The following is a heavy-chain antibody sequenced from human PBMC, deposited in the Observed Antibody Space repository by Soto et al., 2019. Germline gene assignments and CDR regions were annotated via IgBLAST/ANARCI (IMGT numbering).Heavy chain of an antibody. J-gene: IGHJ5*02. CDR1: GFTFSSYS. CDR2: ISSSSSYI. D-gene: IGHD6-6*01. CDR3: ARNPRAGIAARMNHWFYP. Sequence: EVQLVESGGGLVKPGGSLRLSCAASGFTFSSYSMNWVRQAPGKGLEWVSSISSSSSYIYYADSVKGRFTISRDNAKNSLYLQMNSLRAEDTAVYYCARNPRAGIAARMNHWFYPWGQGTLVTVSS. V-gene: IGHV3-21*01.